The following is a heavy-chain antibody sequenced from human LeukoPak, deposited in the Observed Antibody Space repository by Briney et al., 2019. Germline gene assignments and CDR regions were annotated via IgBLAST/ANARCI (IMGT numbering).Heavy chain of an antibody. J-gene: IGHJ6*04. CDR2: ISSSGSTI. V-gene: IGHV3-11*01. Sequence: XYXXSXIRQAPGXGLXWVSYISSSGSTIYYADSVKGRFTISRDNAKXSLYLQMNSLRAEDTAVYYXXXXXXXXXXXXXXXXXXDVXGKXXXXTISS. CDR3: XXXXXXXXXXXXXXXXXDV. CDR1: XYX.